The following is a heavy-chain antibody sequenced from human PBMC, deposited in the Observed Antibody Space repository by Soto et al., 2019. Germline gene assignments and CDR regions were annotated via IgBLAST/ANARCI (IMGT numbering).Heavy chain of an antibody. D-gene: IGHD6-19*01. V-gene: IGHV3-66*01. Sequence: EVQLVESGGGLVQPGGSLRLSCAASGFTVSSNYMSWVRQAPGKGLEWVSVIYSGGSTYYADSVKGRFTISRDNSKNTLYLQMNSLRAEDTAVYYCARGGGSGWYGKVDYWGQGTLVTASS. J-gene: IGHJ4*02. CDR2: IYSGGST. CDR3: ARGGGSGWYGKVDY. CDR1: GFTVSSNY.